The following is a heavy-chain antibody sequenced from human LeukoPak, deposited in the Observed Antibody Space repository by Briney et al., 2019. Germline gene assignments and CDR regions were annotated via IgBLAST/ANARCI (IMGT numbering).Heavy chain of an antibody. CDR2: VQHIGGKT. CDR3: ATYSILNAREFRY. CDR1: GFTFSNSW. V-gene: IGHV3-7*01. Sequence: GGSLRLSCAGSGFTFSNSWMGWVRQAPGKGLEWVGNVQHIGGKTYYVDSVKGRFNISRDNAKNSVYLQMNSLGADDTAVYYCATYSILNAREFRYWGQGTLVTVTS. J-gene: IGHJ1*01. D-gene: IGHD4-11*01.